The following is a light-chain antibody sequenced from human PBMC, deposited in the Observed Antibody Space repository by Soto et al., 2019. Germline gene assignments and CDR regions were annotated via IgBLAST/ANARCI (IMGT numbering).Light chain of an antibody. J-gene: IGKJ5*01. CDR3: QQYNNWPPIT. CDR1: QSVSTSF. V-gene: IGKV3-20*01. CDR2: SAS. Sequence: EVVWTQSPGTRSLSPGERAKLSGRASQSVSTSFLAWYQQKPGQATRLLIYSASSRATGIPDRFSGSGSGTEFTITISSLQSEDFAVYYCQQYNNWPPITFGQGT.